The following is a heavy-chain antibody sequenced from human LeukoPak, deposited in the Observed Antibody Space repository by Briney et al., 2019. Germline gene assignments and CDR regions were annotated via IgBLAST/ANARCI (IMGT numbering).Heavy chain of an antibody. Sequence: PGGSLRLSCAASGFTFSSYAMSWVRQAPGKGLEWVSAISGSGGSTYYADSVKGRFTISRDNSKNTLYLQMNSLRAEDTAVYYCAKDYGRGITMIAHSLDYWGQGTLVTVSS. J-gene: IGHJ4*02. CDR2: ISGSGGST. CDR3: AKDYGRGITMIAHSLDY. V-gene: IGHV3-23*01. CDR1: GFTFSSYA. D-gene: IGHD3-22*01.